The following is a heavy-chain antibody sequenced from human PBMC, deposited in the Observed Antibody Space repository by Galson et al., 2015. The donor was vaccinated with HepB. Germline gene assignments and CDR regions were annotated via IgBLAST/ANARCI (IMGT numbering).Heavy chain of an antibody. D-gene: IGHD6-13*01. V-gene: IGHV3-23*01. CDR2: ISDSGGST. CDR3: AKCHGSWRTYYYGMDV. Sequence: SLRLSCAASGFTFSSYAMSWVRQAPGKGLEWVSVISDSGGSTYYADSVKGRFTISRDNSKNTLYLQMNSLRAEDTAVYYCAKCHGSWRTYYYGMDVWGQGTTVTVSS. CDR1: GFTFSSYA. J-gene: IGHJ6*02.